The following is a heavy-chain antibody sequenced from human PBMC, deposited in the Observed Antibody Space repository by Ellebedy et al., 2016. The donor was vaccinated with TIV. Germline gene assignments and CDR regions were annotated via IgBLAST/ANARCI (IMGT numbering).Heavy chain of an antibody. Sequence: ASVKVSCKVSAYTLTELSIHWVRQAPGKGLEGMGGFDPEDGETIYAQKFQGRVTMTEDTSTYTADMELSSLRSEDTAVYFCTTEKYTYDFGRNWFDPWGQGTLVTVSS. V-gene: IGHV1-24*01. D-gene: IGHD3-3*01. CDR3: TTEKYTYDFGRNWFDP. CDR1: AYTLTELS. J-gene: IGHJ5*02. CDR2: FDPEDGET.